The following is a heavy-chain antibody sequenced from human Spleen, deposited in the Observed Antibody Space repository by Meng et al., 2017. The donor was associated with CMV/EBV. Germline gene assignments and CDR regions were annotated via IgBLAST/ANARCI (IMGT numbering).Heavy chain of an antibody. D-gene: IGHD3-10*01. J-gene: IGHJ5*02. V-gene: IGHV1-69*05. CDR3: ARERGVGTTRMFDP. CDR2: ITPIFGTS. CDR1: GGTFSSNG. Sequence: KASGGTFSSNGISWVRQAPGQGLEWMGGITPIFGTSNYEQKFQGRVTITTDESTRTAYMELRSLRSEDTAVYYCARERGVGTTRMFDPWGQGTLVTVSS.